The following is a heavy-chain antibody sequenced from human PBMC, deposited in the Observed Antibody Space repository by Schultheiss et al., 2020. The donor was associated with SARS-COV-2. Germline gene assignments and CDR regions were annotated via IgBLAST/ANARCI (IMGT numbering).Heavy chain of an antibody. J-gene: IGHJ2*01. V-gene: IGHV4-34*01. CDR3: ARGYSSGWPYWYFDL. CDR2: INHSGST. CDR1: GGSFSGYY. D-gene: IGHD6-19*01. Sequence: SETLSLTCAVYGGSFSGYYWSWIRQPPGKGLEWIGEINHSGSTNYNPSLKSRVTISVDTSKNQFSLKLSSVTAADTAVYYCARGYSSGWPYWYFDLWGRGTLVTVSS.